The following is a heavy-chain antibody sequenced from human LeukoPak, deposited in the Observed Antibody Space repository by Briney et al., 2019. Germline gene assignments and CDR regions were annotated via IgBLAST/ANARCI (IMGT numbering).Heavy chain of an antibody. V-gene: IGHV7-4-1*02. J-gene: IGHJ4*02. Sequence: ASVKVSCKASGYTFTSYDINWVRQAPGQGLEWMGWINTNTGNPTYAQGFTGRFVFSLDTSVSTAYLQISSLKAEDTAVYYCAPQFHDYGDYFYYWGQGTLVTVSS. CDR3: APQFHDYGDYFYY. CDR2: INTNTGNP. D-gene: IGHD4-17*01. CDR1: GYTFTSYD.